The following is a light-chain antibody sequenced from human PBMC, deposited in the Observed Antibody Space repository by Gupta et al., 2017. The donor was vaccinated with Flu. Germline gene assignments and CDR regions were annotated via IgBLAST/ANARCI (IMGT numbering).Light chain of an antibody. Sequence: QSALTQPASVSGSPGQSITISCTGTRSDVGRYKYVAWYQQHPGKAPKLMIYEVSNRPSGVSNRFSGSKSGNTASLTIAGLQAEDEADYYCSSHTSSSTWVFGGGTKLTVL. CDR3: SSHTSSSTWV. V-gene: IGLV2-14*01. CDR2: EVS. J-gene: IGLJ3*02. CDR1: RSDVGRYKY.